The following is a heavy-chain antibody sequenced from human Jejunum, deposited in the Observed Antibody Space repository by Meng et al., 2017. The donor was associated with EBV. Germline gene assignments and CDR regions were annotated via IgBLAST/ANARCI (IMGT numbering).Heavy chain of an antibody. J-gene: IGHJ4*02. CDR3: AGNGYYALEY. V-gene: IGHV4-4*02. CDR1: GGSISDNDW. D-gene: IGHD3-22*01. CDR2: IYHGGGT. Sequence: LQESGPGLEKPSGTLSLTCVVSGGSISDNDWWSWVRQPPGKGLEWLGEIYHGGGTNYNPSLESRVTISVDKSKNQFSLKLNSVTVADTAVYYCAGNGYYALEYWGPGILVTVSS.